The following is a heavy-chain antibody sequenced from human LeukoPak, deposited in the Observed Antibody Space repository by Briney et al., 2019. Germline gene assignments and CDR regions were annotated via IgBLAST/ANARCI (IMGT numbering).Heavy chain of an antibody. CDR2: IIPIFGTA. CDR3: ARSWGYGGYSGSYFDN. D-gene: IGHD3-22*01. Sequence: GASVKVSCKASGGTFSSYAISWVRQAPGQGLEWMGGIIPIFGTANYAQKFQGRVTITADDSTITAYMELSSLRAEDTPVYYCARSWGYGGYSGSYFDNWGQGTLVTVSS. J-gene: IGHJ4*02. V-gene: IGHV1-69*13. CDR1: GGTFSSYA.